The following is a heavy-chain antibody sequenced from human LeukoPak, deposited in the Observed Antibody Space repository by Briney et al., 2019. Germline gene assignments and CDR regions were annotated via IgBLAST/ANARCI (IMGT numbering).Heavy chain of an antibody. D-gene: IGHD3-10*01. V-gene: IGHV4-34*01. CDR1: GGSFSGYY. CDR2: INHSGST. Sequence: SETLSLTCAVCGGSFSGYYWSWIRQPPGKGLEWIGEINHSGSTNYNPSLKSRVTISVDTSKNQFSLKLSSVTAADTAVYYCARARGPVAFDIWGQGTMVTVSS. CDR3: ARARGPVAFDI. J-gene: IGHJ3*02.